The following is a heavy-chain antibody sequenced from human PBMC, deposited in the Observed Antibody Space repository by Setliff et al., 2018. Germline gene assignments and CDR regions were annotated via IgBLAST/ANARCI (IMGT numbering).Heavy chain of an antibody. CDR3: ARVTVITPRVFDP. CDR2: IYYNGKA. J-gene: IGHJ5*02. V-gene: IGHV4-39*07. CDR1: GASIDNNNYY. D-gene: IGHD4-17*01. Sequence: SETLSLTCSVSGASIDNNNYYWGWIRQPPGKGLEWIGTIYYNGKALYSPSLKSRVIISLDTSKTQFSLSLSSVSAADTAVYFCARVTVITPRVFDPWGQGTLVTVPQ.